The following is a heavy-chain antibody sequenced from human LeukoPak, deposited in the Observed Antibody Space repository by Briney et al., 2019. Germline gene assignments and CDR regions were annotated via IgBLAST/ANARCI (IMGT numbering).Heavy chain of an antibody. J-gene: IGHJ4*02. CDR2: IIPILGIA. Sequence: SVKVSCKASGGTFSSYAISWVRQAPGQGLEWMGRIIPILGIANYAQKFQGRVTITADKSTSTAYMELSSLRSEDTAVYYCAGSYCSGGSRYVDSGWGYWGQGTLVTVSS. D-gene: IGHD2-15*01. CDR3: AGSYCSGGSRYVDSGWGY. V-gene: IGHV1-69*04. CDR1: GGTFSSYA.